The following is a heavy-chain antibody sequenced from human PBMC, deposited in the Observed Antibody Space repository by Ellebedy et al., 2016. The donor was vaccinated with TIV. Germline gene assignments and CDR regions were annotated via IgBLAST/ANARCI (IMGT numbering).Heavy chain of an antibody. Sequence: GESLKISCAASGFTFSSYAMSWVRQAPGKGLEWVSIISSSGGSTYYADSVKGRFTISRDNSKNTLYQQMNSLRAEDTAVYYCAKVRGPLAAAGTLDYWGQGTLVTVSS. CDR1: GFTFSSYA. V-gene: IGHV3-23*01. CDR2: ISSSGGST. J-gene: IGHJ4*02. D-gene: IGHD6-13*01. CDR3: AKVRGPLAAAGTLDY.